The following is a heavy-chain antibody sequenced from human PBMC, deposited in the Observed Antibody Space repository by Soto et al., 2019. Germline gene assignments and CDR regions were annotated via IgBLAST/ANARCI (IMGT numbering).Heavy chain of an antibody. D-gene: IGHD3-22*01. J-gene: IGHJ4*02. CDR2: ISSSGSTI. CDR1: GFTFSDYY. CDR3: ASAPYYYDRSDIKSGY. V-gene: IGHV3-11*01. Sequence: GGSLRLSCAASGFTFSDYYMSWIRQAPGKGLEWVSYISSSGSTIYYADSVKGRFTISRDNAKNALYLQMNSLRAEDTAVYYCASAPYYYDRSDIKSGYWGQGTLVTVSS.